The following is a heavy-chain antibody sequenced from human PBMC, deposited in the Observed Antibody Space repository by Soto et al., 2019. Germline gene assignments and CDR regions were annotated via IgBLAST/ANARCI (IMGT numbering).Heavy chain of an antibody. CDR1: GYSFTSYW. CDR3: TRVPLRLLRQGGY. D-gene: IGHD1-26*01. Sequence: PGASLKISCKGSGYSFTSYWIGWVRQMPGKGLEWMGIIHPGDSDTRYSPSFEGQVSISADKSISTAYLQWSSLRAEDTAVYYCTRVPLRLLRQGGYWGQGTLVTVSS. CDR2: IHPGDSDT. J-gene: IGHJ4*02. V-gene: IGHV5-51*01.